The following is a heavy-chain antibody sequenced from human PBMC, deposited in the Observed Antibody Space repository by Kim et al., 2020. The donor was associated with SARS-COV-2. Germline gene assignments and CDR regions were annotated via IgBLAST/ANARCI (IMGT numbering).Heavy chain of an antibody. J-gene: IGHJ6*02. CDR3: ARAKWPDCSSTSCYENYYYGMDV. CDR2: IYYSGST. V-gene: IGHV4-59*13. D-gene: IGHD2-2*01. Sequence: SETLSLTCTVSGGSISSYYWSWIRQPPGKGLEWIGYIYYSGSTNYNPSLKSRVTISVDTSKNQFSLKLSSVTAADTAVYYCARAKWPDCSSTSCYENYYYGMDVWGQGTTVTVSS. CDR1: GGSISSYY.